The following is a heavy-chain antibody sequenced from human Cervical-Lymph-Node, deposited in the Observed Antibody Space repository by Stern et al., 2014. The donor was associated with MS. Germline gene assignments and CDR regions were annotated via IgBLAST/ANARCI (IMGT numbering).Heavy chain of an antibody. CDR2: IISSGHYI. V-gene: IGHV3-21*02. D-gene: IGHD4-23*01. CDR3: ARGKDGRWLH. Sequence: EVQLVESGGGMVKPGESLRLTWSGSGFTFSAYTMTWIRQAPGKVLEWVASIISSGHYIHYTDSVKGRFTISRDSANNSVFLQMNSLRTDDTALYYCARGKDGRWLHWGQGILVTVSS. CDR1: GFTFSAYT. J-gene: IGHJ4*02.